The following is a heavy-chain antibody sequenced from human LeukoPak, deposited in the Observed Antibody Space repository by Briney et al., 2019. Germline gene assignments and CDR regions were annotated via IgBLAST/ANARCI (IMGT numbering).Heavy chain of an antibody. CDR1: GGTFSSYA. CDR2: IIPILGIA. J-gene: IGHJ4*02. CDR3: AGTYYYDSSGSYYFDY. V-gene: IGHV1-69*04. D-gene: IGHD3-22*01. Sequence: SVKVSRKASGGTFSSYAISWVRQAPGQGLEWMGRIIPILGIANYAQKFQGRVTITADKSTSTAYMELSSLRSEDTAVYYCAGTYYYDSSGSYYFDYWGQGTLVTVSS.